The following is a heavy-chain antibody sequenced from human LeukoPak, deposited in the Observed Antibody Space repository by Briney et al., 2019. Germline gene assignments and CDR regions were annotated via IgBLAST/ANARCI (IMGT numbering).Heavy chain of an antibody. CDR2: ISSSGTTI. CDR1: GFTFSSYE. D-gene: IGHD3-22*01. CDR3: AKGAYYHDRSGYYLLDY. V-gene: IGHV3-48*03. J-gene: IGHJ4*02. Sequence: GGSLRLSCAASGFTFSSYEMHWVRQAPGKGLEWVADISSSGTTIYYADSVKGRFTISRDNPKNTVSLQMSSLRAGDTAVYYCAKGAYYHDRSGYYLLDYWGQGTLVTVSS.